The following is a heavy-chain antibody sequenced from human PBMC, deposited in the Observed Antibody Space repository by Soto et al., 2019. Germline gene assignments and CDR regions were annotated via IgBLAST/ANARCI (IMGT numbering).Heavy chain of an antibody. CDR3: ARHSPLLWFGELLGPLGWFDP. J-gene: IGHJ5*02. CDR2: IYYSGST. Sequence: SETLSLTCTVSGGSISSSSYYWGWIRQPPGKGLEWIGSIYYSGSTYYNPSLKSRVTISVDTSKNQFSLKLSSVTAADTAVYYCARHSPLLWFGELLGPLGWFDPWGQGTLVTVSS. D-gene: IGHD3-10*01. CDR1: GGSISSSSYY. V-gene: IGHV4-39*01.